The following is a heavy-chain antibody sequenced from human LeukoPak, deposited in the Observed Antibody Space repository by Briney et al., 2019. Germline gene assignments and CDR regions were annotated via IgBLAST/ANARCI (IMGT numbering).Heavy chain of an antibody. V-gene: IGHV3-30-3*01. J-gene: IGHJ4*02. CDR3: ARDLGLAGTLAYFDY. CDR2: ISYDGSNK. D-gene: IGHD6-19*01. Sequence: GGSLRLSCAASGFTFSNAWMSWVRQAPGKGLEWVAVISYDGSNKYYADSVKGRFTISRDNSKNTLYLQMNSLRAEDTAVYYCARDLGLAGTLAYFDYWGQGTLVTVSS. CDR1: GFTFSNAW.